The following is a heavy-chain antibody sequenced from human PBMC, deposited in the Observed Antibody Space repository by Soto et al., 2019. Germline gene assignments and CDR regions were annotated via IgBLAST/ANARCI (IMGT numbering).Heavy chain of an antibody. V-gene: IGHV1-3*01. CDR3: ARDKAGLPRNYYYGLDV. Sequence: QVQLVQSGAEVKNPAASVKVSCKASGYTFTSYAIHWVRQAPGQRLEWMGWINAGNGNTKYSQMFQDRVTITRDTSASTANMELSSLRSEDTAVYYCARDKAGLPRNYYYGLDVWGQGTTVTVSS. CDR2: INAGNGNT. J-gene: IGHJ6*02. CDR1: GYTFTSYA. D-gene: IGHD3-16*01.